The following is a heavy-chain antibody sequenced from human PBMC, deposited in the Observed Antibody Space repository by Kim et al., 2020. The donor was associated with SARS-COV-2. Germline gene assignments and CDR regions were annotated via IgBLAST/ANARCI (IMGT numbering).Heavy chain of an antibody. J-gene: IGHJ4*02. Sequence: GGSLRLSCAASGFTVSSNYMSWVRQAPGKGLEWVSVIYSGGSTYYADSVKGRFTISRDNSKNTLYLQMNSLRAEDTAVYYCARSFYGDYCDYWGQGTLVTVSS. CDR2: IYSGGST. D-gene: IGHD4-17*01. CDR3: ARSFYGDYCDY. V-gene: IGHV3-53*01. CDR1: GFTVSSNY.